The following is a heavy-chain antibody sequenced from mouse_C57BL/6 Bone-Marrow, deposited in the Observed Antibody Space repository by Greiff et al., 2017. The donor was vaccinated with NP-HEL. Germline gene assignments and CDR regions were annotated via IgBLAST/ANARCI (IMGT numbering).Heavy chain of an antibody. CDR1: GYTFTSYW. D-gene: IGHD1-1*02. CDR3: ARRYSVGYSLVD. Sequence: QVQLQQPGAELVMPGASVKLSCKASGYTFTSYWMHWVKQRPGQGLEWIGEIDPSDSYTNYNQKFKGKSTLTVDKSSSTAYMQLSSLTSEDSAVYYCARRYSVGYSLVDWGQGTPLTESS. J-gene: IGHJ2*01. V-gene: IGHV1-69*01. CDR2: IDPSDSYT.